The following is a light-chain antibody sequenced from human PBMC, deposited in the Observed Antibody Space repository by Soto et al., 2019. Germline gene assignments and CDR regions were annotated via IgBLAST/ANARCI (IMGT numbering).Light chain of an antibody. CDR2: AGS. Sequence: DIQMTQYPSSLSASVGDRIAITCRASQSISSYLNWYQHKPGKAPNLLIYAGSSLQSGVPARFSGSGSGTDFTLTISNLQPEDFATYYCQQLNAYPLTFGQGTRLEIK. CDR3: QQLNAYPLT. J-gene: IGKJ5*01. CDR1: QSISSY. V-gene: IGKV1-39*01.